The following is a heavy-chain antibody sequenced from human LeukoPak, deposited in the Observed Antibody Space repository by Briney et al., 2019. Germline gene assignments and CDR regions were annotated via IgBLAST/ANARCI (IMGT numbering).Heavy chain of an antibody. CDR2: IYYSGST. V-gene: IGHV4-59*08. CDR1: GGSISSYY. Sequence: SETLSLTCTVSGGSISSYYWSWIRQPPGKGLEWIGYIYYSGSTNYNPSLESRVTISVDTSKNQFSLKLSSVTAADTAVYYCARTMIVVGPYYYYMDVWGKGTTVTVSS. CDR3: ARTMIVVGPYYYYMDV. D-gene: IGHD3-22*01. J-gene: IGHJ6*03.